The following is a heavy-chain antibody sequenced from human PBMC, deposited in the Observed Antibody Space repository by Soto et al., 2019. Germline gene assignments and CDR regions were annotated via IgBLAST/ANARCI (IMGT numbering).Heavy chain of an antibody. CDR3: AAVMGSDYDYVWGSLSFDH. Sequence: VQLLQSGVGLVQPGGSLRLSCEASGFIFATTAMVWVRQAPGKGLEWVSTISGSGVRTYYADSVKGRFTISRGNSKNTLFLQMNSLRADDTAVYFCAAVMGSDYDYVWGSLSFDHWGQGALVTVST. D-gene: IGHD3-16*01. CDR1: GFIFATTA. CDR2: ISGSGVRT. J-gene: IGHJ4*02. V-gene: IGHV3-23*01.